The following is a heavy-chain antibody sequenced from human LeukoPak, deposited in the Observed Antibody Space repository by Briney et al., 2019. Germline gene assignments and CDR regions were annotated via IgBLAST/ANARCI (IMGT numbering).Heavy chain of an antibody. CDR2: ISGSGSST. D-gene: IGHD2-15*01. CDR3: ARASYCSGGICYYYY. J-gene: IGHJ4*02. Sequence: GVSLRLSCAASGFTFNSYTMTWVRQAPGKGLEWVSTISGSGSSTYYADSVKGRFTISRDNSKNTLYLQMNSLRAEDTAVYYCARASYCSGGICYYYYWGQGTLVTVSS. CDR1: GFTFNSYT. V-gene: IGHV3-23*01.